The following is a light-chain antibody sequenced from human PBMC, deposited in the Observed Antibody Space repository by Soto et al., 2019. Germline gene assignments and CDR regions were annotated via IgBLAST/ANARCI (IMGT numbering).Light chain of an antibody. CDR2: AAS. CDR1: QAIRND. Sequence: AIQMTQSPSSQSASVGDRVTITCRASQAIRNDLGWYQQKPGKAPKLLIYAASSLQSGVPSRFSGSGSGTDFTLTISSLQAEEFATYYCLQDYNFPPTFGQGTRLEIK. V-gene: IGKV1-6*02. J-gene: IGKJ5*01. CDR3: LQDYNFPPT.